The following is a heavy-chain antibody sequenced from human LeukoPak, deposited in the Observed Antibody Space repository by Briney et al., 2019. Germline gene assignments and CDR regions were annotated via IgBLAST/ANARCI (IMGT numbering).Heavy chain of an antibody. J-gene: IGHJ1*01. Sequence: SDTLSLTCTVAGGSISSGSYYWSWLPQHAVKGLAGIGRIYTSASTNYNPSLKIPVTIAVDTSKNQFSLNLSSVTAADTDVYYCASRYSNSPEYFQHWGKGTLVTVSS. CDR2: IYTSAST. CDR1: GGSISSGSYY. D-gene: IGHD6-6*01. CDR3: ASRYSNSPEYFQH. V-gene: IGHV4-61*02.